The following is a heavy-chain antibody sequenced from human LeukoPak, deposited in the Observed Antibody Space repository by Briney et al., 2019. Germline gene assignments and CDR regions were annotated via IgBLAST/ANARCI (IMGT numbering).Heavy chain of an antibody. V-gene: IGHV3-11*01. Sequence: PGGSLRLSCAASGFTFSDYYMSWIRQAPGKGLEWLSYISSSDSTIYYADSVEGRFTISRDNAKNSLYLQMNSLRAEDTAVYYCARDYYGSGSYSYYFDYWGQGTQVTVSS. CDR2: ISSSDSTI. CDR3: ARDYYGSGSYSYYFDY. J-gene: IGHJ4*02. CDR1: GFTFSDYY. D-gene: IGHD3-10*01.